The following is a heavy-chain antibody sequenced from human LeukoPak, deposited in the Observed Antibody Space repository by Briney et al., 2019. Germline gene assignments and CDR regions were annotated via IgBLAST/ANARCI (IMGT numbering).Heavy chain of an antibody. CDR1: GGTFSSYA. CDR2: IIPIFGTA. V-gene: IGHV1-69*06. Sequence: SVKVSCKASGGTFSSYAISWVRQAPGQGLEWMGGIIPIFGTANYAQKFQGRVTITADKSTSTAYMELSSLRSEDTAVYYCARDYGSGSYGASDIWGQGTMVTVSS. CDR3: ARDYGSGSYGASDI. D-gene: IGHD3-10*01. J-gene: IGHJ3*02.